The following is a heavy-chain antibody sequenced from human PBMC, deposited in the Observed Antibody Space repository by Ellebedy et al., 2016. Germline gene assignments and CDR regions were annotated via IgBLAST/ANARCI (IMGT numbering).Heavy chain of an antibody. J-gene: IGHJ6*02. CDR1: GFTFSGSA. D-gene: IGHD4-11*01. V-gene: IGHV3-73*01. CDR3: TRPGPTVTTPPYYYYGMDV. Sequence: GGSLRLSXAASGFTFSGSAMHWVRQASGKGLEWVGRIRSKANSYATAYAASVKGRFTISRDDSKNTAYLQMNSLKTEDTAVYYCTRPGPTVTTPPYYYYGMDVWGQGTTVTVSS. CDR2: IRSKANSYAT.